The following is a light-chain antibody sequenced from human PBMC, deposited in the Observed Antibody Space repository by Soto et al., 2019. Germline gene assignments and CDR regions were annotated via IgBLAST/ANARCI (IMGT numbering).Light chain of an antibody. CDR2: VNSDGSH. CDR1: SGHSSYA. V-gene: IGLV4-69*01. Sequence: QSVLTQSPSASASLGASVKLTCTLTSGHSSYAIAWHQLQPDKGPRFLMRVNSDGSHSRGDGIPDRFSGSRSGAERYLTISRLQSEDAADYYCQTWGTGIQVFGGGTKLTVL. J-gene: IGLJ3*02. CDR3: QTWGTGIQV.